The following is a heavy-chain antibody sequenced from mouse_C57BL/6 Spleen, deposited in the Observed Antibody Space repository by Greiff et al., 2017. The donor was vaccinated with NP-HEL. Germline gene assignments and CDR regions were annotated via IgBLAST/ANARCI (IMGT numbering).Heavy chain of an antibody. D-gene: IGHD1-1*01. CDR2: IYPRSGNT. Sequence: VMLVESGAELARPGASVKLSCKASGYTFTSYGISWVKQRTGQGLEWIGEIYPRSGNTYYNEKFKGKATLTADKSSSTAYMELRSLTSEDSAVYFCARWDGSSYGFDYWGQGTTLTVSS. CDR3: ARWDGSSYGFDY. J-gene: IGHJ2*01. CDR1: GYTFTSYG. V-gene: IGHV1-81*01.